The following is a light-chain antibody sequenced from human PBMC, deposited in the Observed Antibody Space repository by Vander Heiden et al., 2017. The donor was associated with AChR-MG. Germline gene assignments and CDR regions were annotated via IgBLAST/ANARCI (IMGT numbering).Light chain of an antibody. J-gene: IGLJ2*01. Sequence: QSVLTQSPSASGTPGQRVSISCSGSSSNLGIFTVNWYQLRPGTAPKLLIHGDTKRPSGVPDRFSGSKSGTSASLVISGLQSEDEADYYCAAWDDSLRSVLFGGGTKLTVL. V-gene: IGLV1-44*01. CDR3: AAWDDSLRSVL. CDR2: GDT. CDR1: SSNLGIFT.